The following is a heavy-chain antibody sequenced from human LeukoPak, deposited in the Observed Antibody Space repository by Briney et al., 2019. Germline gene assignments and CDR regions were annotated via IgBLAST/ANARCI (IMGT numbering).Heavy chain of an antibody. CDR1: GGTFSSYA. D-gene: IGHD5-24*01. J-gene: IGHJ5*02. CDR2: IIPIFGTA. CDR3: ASSSWLQFNWFDP. V-gene: IGHV1-69*13. Sequence: SVKVSCKASGGTFSSYAISWVRQAPGQGLEWMGGIIPIFGTANYAQKFQGRVTITADESTSTAYMELSSPRSEDTAVYYCASSSWLQFNWFDPWGQGTLVTVSS.